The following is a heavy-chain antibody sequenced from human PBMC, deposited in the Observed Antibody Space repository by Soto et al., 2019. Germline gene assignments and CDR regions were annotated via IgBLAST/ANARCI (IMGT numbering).Heavy chain of an antibody. D-gene: IGHD6-19*01. J-gene: IGHJ4*02. V-gene: IGHV1-8*01. CDR2: MNPNSGNT. CDR3: ARGLGIAVAGRAALGY. CDR1: GYTFTSYD. Sequence: ASVKVSCKASGYTFTSYDINWVRQATGQGLEWMGWMNPNSGNTGYAQKFQGRVTMTRNTSISTAYMELSGLRSEDTAVYYCARGLGIAVAGRAALGYWGQGTLVTVSS.